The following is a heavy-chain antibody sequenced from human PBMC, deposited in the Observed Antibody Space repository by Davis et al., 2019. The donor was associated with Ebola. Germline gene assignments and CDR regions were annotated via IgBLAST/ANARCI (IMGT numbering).Heavy chain of an antibody. CDR1: GGSFSGYY. D-gene: IGHD6-19*01. CDR3: ARRRWLVRSFWFDP. J-gene: IGHJ5*02. Sequence: MPSETLSLTCAVYGGSFSGYYWSWIRQPPGKGLEWLGEINHSGSTNYNPSLKSRVTISVDTSKNQFSLKLSSVTAADTAVYYCARRRWLVRSFWFDPWGQGTLVTVSS. CDR2: INHSGST. V-gene: IGHV4-34*01.